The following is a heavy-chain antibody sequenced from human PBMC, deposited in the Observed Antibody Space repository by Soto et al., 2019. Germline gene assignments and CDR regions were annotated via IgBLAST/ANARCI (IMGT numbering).Heavy chain of an antibody. CDR2: IYYSGST. V-gene: IGHV4-59*01. D-gene: IGHD5-18*01. CDR1: GGSISSYY. CDR3: ARRSGYSYGYGLDY. J-gene: IGHJ4*02. Sequence: PSETLSLTCTVSGGSISSYYWSWIRQPPGKGLEWIGYIYYSGSTNYNPSLKSRVTISVDTSKNQFSLKLSSVTAADTAVYYCARRSGYSYGYGLDYWGQGTLVTVSS.